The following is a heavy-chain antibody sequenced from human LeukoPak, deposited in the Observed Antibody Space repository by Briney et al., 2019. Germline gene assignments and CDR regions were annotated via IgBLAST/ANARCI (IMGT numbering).Heavy chain of an antibody. CDR2: MYSSGST. V-gene: IGHV4-39*07. D-gene: IGHD2-2*01. CDR3: ARGPPDCSSTSCYAFDAFDI. CDR1: GGSISITSYY. J-gene: IGHJ3*02. Sequence: SETLSLTCTASGGSISITSYYWGWIRPPPGKWLEWIGSMYSSGSTYYNPSLKSRVTISVDTYKNQFSLKLSSVTAADAAVYYCARGPPDCSSTSCYAFDAFDIWGQGTMVTVSS.